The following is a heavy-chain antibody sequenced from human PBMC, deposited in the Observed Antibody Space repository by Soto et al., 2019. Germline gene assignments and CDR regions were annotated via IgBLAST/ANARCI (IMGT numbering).Heavy chain of an antibody. CDR3: ARGPLYSGYITYPPYSTHV. Sequence: PSQTLSLTCAISGDSVSSNSAAWNWIRQSPSRGLEWLGRTYYRSKWYNDYAVSVKSRITINPDTSKNQFSLQLNSVTPEDTAVYYCARGPLYSGYITYPPYSTHVWGKGTTVTLSS. V-gene: IGHV6-1*01. CDR1: GDSVSSNSAA. J-gene: IGHJ6*03. CDR2: TYYRSKWYN. D-gene: IGHD5-12*01.